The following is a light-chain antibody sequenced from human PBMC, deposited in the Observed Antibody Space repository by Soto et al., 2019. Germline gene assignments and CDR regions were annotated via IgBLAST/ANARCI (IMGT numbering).Light chain of an antibody. CDR3: QQYYSYPWT. Sequence: AIRMTQSPSSFSASTGDSVTITYRASQGISIYLAWYQQKPGKAPKLLIYAASTLQSGVPSRFSGSGSGTDFTLTISCLQSEDFATYYCQQYYSYPWTFGQGTKVDIK. J-gene: IGKJ1*01. V-gene: IGKV1-8*01. CDR1: QGISIY. CDR2: AAS.